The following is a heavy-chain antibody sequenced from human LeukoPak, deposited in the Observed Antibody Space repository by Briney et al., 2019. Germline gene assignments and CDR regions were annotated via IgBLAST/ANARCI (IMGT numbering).Heavy chain of an antibody. D-gene: IGHD2-8*02. CDR3: ARRGWSTELFEY. V-gene: IGHV5-51*01. CDR1: GYSFSTYW. J-gene: IGHJ4*02. CDR2: IYPGDSDT. Sequence: GESLKISRKGSGYSFSTYWVGWVRQMPGKGLEWMGTIYPGDSDTRYSPSFQGQVTISADKSISTAYLQWSSLKASDTAMYYCARRGWSTELFEYWGQGTLVTVSS.